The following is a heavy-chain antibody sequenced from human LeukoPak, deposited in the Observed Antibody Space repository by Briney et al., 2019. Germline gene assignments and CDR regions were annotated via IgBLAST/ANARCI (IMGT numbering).Heavy chain of an antibody. CDR1: GFTFSSYA. V-gene: IGHV3-23*01. CDR3: AKDPRGSGWFDY. CDR2: ISGSGGNT. J-gene: IGHJ4*02. Sequence: PGGSLRLSCAASGFTFSSYAMSWVRQAPGKGLEWVSAISGSGGNTYYADSVKGRFTISRDNSKNTLYLQMNSLGAEDTAVYYCAKDPRGSGWFDYWGQGTLVTVSS. D-gene: IGHD6-19*01.